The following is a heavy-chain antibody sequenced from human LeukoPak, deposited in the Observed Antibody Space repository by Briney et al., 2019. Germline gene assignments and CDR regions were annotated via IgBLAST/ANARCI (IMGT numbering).Heavy chain of an antibody. V-gene: IGHV3-30*04. Sequence: GGSLRLSCAASGFAFSYSSMHWVRQAPGKGLEWVAGISYDGHYKGYADSVRGRFTISRDDSKNHLYLEMSGLRPEDAALYYCVRDPLVGSPDYFDLWGQGALVTVSS. D-gene: IGHD1-26*01. J-gene: IGHJ4*02. CDR2: ISYDGHYK. CDR3: VRDPLVGSPDYFDL. CDR1: GFAFSYSS.